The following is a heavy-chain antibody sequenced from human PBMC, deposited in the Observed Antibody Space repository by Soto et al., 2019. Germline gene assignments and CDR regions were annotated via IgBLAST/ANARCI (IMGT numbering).Heavy chain of an antibody. J-gene: IGHJ6*02. CDR2: IWPTDSET. V-gene: IGHV5-51*01. CDR3: ARHSLIVSPLYVVDV. CDR1: GYTFSYFW. D-gene: IGHD3-10*02. Sequence: PGESLKISCKASGYTFSYFWIGWVRQMPREGLEWMGIIWPTDSETRYSPSFQGQVTISVDKSINPAYLQWSSLKASDTAKYYCARHSLIVSPLYVVDVWGHGTTITVSS.